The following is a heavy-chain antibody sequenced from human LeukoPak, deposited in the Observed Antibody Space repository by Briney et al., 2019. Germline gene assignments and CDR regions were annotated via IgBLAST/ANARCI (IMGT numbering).Heavy chain of an antibody. V-gene: IGHV3-30-3*01. CDR3: ARAGRPHYDILTGYPYYFDY. J-gene: IGHJ4*02. CDR2: ISYDGSNK. D-gene: IGHD3-9*01. CDR1: GFTFSSYA. Sequence: GGSLRLSCAASGFTFSSYAMHWVRQAPGKGLEWVAVISYDGSNKYYADSVKGRFTISRDNSKNTLYLQMNSLRAEDTAVCYCARAGRPHYDILTGYPYYFDYWGQGTLVTVSS.